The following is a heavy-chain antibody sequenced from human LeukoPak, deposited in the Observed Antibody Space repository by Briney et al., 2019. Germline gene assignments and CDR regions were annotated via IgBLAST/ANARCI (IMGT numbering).Heavy chain of an antibody. CDR1: GYSFTSFW. CDR2: IYPGDSDT. D-gene: IGHD2-21*02. CDR3: ARDCGGDCYSAEDAFDI. Sequence: KDGESLKISCKGSGYSFTSFWIAWVRQMPGKGLEWMGIIYPGDSDTRYSPSFQGQVTISVDKSISTAYLQWSSLKASDTAMYYCARDCGGDCYSAEDAFDIWGQGTMVTVSS. J-gene: IGHJ3*02. V-gene: IGHV5-51*01.